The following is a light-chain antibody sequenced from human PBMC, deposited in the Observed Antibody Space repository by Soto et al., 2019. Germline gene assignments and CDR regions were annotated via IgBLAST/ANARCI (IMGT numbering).Light chain of an antibody. CDR2: DAS. CDR1: QSISNW. J-gene: IGKJ5*01. V-gene: IGKV1-5*01. Sequence: DIQMTQSPSTLSASVGDRVTFTCRASQSISNWLAWYQQKPGKAPKLLIYDASTLESGVPSRFSGTGSGTEFNLTISSLQPDDFATYYCQQYNSFSPYTFGHGTRLEI. CDR3: QQYNSFSPYT.